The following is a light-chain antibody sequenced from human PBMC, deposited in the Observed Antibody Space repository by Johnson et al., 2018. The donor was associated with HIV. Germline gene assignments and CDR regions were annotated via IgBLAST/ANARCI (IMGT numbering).Light chain of an antibody. CDR3: AAWDDSLDGYV. J-gene: IGLJ1*01. V-gene: IGLV1-44*01. CDR2: RRS. CDR1: SSNIGSNT. Sequence: QPLLTQQPSASGTPGQRVTISCSGSSSNIGSNTVNWYQQLPGTAPKLLIYRRSQRPSGVPDRFSGSKSGTSASLAISGLQAEDDGDYYCAAWDDSLDGYVIGTGTKLTVL.